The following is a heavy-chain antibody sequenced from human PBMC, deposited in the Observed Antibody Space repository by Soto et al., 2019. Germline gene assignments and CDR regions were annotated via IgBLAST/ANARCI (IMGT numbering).Heavy chain of an antibody. CDR2: IYYSGST. Sequence: QLQPQESGPGLVKPSETLSLTCTVSSGSISSNNYYWGWIRQPPGKGLEWIGSIYYSGSTYYNPSLKSRVTISVDTSKNQFSLKLSSVTAADTAVYYCARHQFSSSGWLDAFDIWGQGTMVTVSS. J-gene: IGHJ3*02. CDR1: SGSISSNNYY. D-gene: IGHD6-19*01. CDR3: ARHQFSSSGWLDAFDI. V-gene: IGHV4-39*01.